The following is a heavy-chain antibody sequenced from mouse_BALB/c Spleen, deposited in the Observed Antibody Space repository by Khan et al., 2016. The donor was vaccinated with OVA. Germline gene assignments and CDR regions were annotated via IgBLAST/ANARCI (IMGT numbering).Heavy chain of an antibody. V-gene: IGHV1S22*01. Sequence: LQQPGSELVRPGASVKLSCKASGYTFTSYWMHWVKQRHGQGLEWIGNIYPGSGSTNYDEMFKSKGQLTVDTSSSTAYMHLSSLTSYDSAVSYCTRGGYYGKSLFAYWGQGTLVTVSA. CDR1: GYTFTSYW. CDR3: TRGGYYGKSLFAY. CDR2: IYPGSGST. D-gene: IGHD2-1*01. J-gene: IGHJ3*01.